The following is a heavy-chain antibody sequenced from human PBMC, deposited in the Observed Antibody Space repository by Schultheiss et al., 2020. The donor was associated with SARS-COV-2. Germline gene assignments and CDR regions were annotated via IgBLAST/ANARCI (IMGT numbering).Heavy chain of an antibody. J-gene: IGHJ4*02. CDR2: IYHSGST. Sequence: SQTLSLTCAVSGYSISSGYYWGWIRQPPGKGLEWIGSIYHSGSTYYNKSLKSRVTISVDTSKNQFSLKLSSVTAADTAVYYCAGTVKLKYYFDYWGQGTLVTVSS. D-gene: IGHD4-17*01. CDR1: GYSISSGYY. CDR3: AGTVKLKYYFDY. V-gene: IGHV4-38-2*01.